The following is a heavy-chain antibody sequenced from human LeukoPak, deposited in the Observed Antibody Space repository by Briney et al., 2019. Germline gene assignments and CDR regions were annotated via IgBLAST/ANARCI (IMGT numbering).Heavy chain of an antibody. CDR2: IYTSGST. D-gene: IGHD6-19*01. J-gene: IGHJ5*02. Sequence: SETLSLTCTVSGGSISSYYWSWIRQPPGKGLEWIGYIYTSGSTNYNPSLKSRVTISVDTSKNQFSLKLSSVTAADTAVYYCARLSSGWYFGWFDPWGQGTLVTVFS. CDR3: ARLSSGWYFGWFDP. CDR1: GGSISSYY. V-gene: IGHV4-4*09.